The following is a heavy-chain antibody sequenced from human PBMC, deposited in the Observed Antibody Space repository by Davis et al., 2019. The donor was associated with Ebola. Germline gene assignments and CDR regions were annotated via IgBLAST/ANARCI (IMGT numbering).Heavy chain of an antibody. J-gene: IGHJ4*02. V-gene: IGHV3-69-1*01. D-gene: IGHD1-26*01. CDR3: VRDSIEGATTFDY. CDR1: GFIFSDYD. CDR2: ISSTGAI. Sequence: GESLKISCAASGFIFSDYDIDWVRQAPGKGLEWVSYISSTGAIYYADSAKGRFTISRDNAKNTLYLQMNSLRAEDTAVYYCVRDSIEGATTFDYWGQGTLVTVSS.